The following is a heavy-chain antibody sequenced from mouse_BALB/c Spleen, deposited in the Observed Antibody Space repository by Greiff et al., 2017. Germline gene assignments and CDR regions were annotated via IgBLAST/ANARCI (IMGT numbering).Heavy chain of an antibody. D-gene: IGHD1-1*01. CDR3: ARVPHYYGSSYWYFDV. Sequence: EVKLMESGGGLVQPGGSLRLSCATSGFTFTDYYMSWVRQPPGKALEWLGFIRNKANGYTTEYSASVKGRFTISRDNSQSILYLQMNTLRAEDSATYYCARVPHYYGSSYWYFDVWGAGTTVTVSS. J-gene: IGHJ1*01. V-gene: IGHV7-3*02. CDR1: GFTFTDYY. CDR2: IRNKANGYTT.